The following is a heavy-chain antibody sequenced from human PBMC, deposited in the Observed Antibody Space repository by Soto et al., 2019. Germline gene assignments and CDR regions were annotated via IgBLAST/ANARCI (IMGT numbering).Heavy chain of an antibody. CDR2: IYYSGST. Sequence: SETLSLTCTVSGGSISSYYWSWIRQPPGKGLEWIGYIYYSGSTNYNPSLKGRVTTSVDTSKNHFSLNLTSVTAADTAVYYCARLVRSAYDFWNESLSDYWGQGTLVTVSS. CDR3: ARLVRSAYDFWNESLSDY. V-gene: IGHV4-59*08. J-gene: IGHJ4*02. CDR1: GGSISSYY. D-gene: IGHD3-3*01.